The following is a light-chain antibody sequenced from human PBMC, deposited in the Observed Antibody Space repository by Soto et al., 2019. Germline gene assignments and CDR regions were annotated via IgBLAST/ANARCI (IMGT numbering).Light chain of an antibody. Sequence: DIQMTQSPSSLSASVGDRVTITCRASQGISNYLAWYQQKPGKDPKLLIYAASTLQSGVPSRFSGSGSGTDFTLTISSLQPEDVATYYCQKYNSALQFTFGPGTKVDIK. J-gene: IGKJ3*01. CDR2: AAS. V-gene: IGKV1-27*01. CDR3: QKYNSALQFT. CDR1: QGISNY.